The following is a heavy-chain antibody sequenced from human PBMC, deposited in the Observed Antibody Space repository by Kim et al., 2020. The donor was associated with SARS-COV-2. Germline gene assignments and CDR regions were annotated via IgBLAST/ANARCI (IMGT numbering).Heavy chain of an antibody. Sequence: STYHADSVEGRFTISRDNSKNTLYLQMNSLRAEDTAVYYCARGLPGFDYWGQGTLVTVSS. CDR2: ST. J-gene: IGHJ4*02. D-gene: IGHD2-15*01. CDR3: ARGLPGFDY. V-gene: IGHV3-66*01.